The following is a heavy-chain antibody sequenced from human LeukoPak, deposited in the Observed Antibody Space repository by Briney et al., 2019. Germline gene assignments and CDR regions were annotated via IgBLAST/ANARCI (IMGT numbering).Heavy chain of an antibody. D-gene: IGHD6-19*01. CDR3: TRSGSGWDNWFDP. CDR1: GLTLSDHY. Sequence: QPGGSLRLSCAASGLTLSDHYMYWVRQAPGKGLEWVGGSRNKANSYTTEYAASVKGRFTISRDDSKNLLYLQMNSLKTEDTAVYYCTRSGSGWDNWFDPWGQGTLVTVSS. J-gene: IGHJ5*02. V-gene: IGHV3-72*01. CDR2: SRNKANSYTT.